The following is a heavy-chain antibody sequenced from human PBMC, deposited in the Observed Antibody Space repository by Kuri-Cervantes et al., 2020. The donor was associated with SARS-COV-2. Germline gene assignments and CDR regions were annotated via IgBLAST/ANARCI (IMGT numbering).Heavy chain of an antibody. CDR3: AKICRRATVTTLDFDL. Sequence: GGSLRLSCAASGFTFSSYSMLWVRQAPGKGLEWVSSINTDGSHKNYADSAKGRFTISRDNSKNTLYLQMNSLRAEDTAVYYCAKICRRATVTTLDFDLWGRGTLVTVSS. CDR2: INTDGSHK. V-gene: IGHV3-21*01. D-gene: IGHD4-17*01. J-gene: IGHJ2*01. CDR1: GFTFSSYS.